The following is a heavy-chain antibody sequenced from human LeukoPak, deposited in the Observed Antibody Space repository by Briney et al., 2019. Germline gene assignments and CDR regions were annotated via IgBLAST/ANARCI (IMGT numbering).Heavy chain of an antibody. V-gene: IGHV3-7*01. Sequence: GGSLRLSCAASGFTFRGFLMSWVRQSPGKGMEWVANIKQDGSEKYYADALKGRFTISRDNTKNSVSLQMNSLIVEDTAVYYCARAGSNWNYVYWGQGTLVTVSS. CDR3: ARAGSNWNYVY. CDR1: GFTFRGFL. D-gene: IGHD1-7*01. CDR2: IKQDGSEK. J-gene: IGHJ4*02.